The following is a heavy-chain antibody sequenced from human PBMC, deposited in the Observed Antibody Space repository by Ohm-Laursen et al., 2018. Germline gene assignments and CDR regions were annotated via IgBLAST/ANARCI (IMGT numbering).Heavy chain of an antibody. D-gene: IGHD3-22*01. CDR3: AKAMRSAHYYDSSD. Sequence: GRFTISRDNAKNSLYLQMNSLRAEDTAIYYCAKAMRSAHYYDSSDWGQGTVVTVSS. V-gene: IGHV3-9*01. J-gene: IGHJ4*02.